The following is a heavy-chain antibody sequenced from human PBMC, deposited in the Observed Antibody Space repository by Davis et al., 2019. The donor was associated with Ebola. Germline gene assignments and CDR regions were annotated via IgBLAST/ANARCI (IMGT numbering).Heavy chain of an antibody. V-gene: IGHV4-39*01. J-gene: IGHJ4*02. CDR2: IYYSGST. D-gene: IGHD3-22*01. CDR3: ARHDSYYYDSSGYYQLNYFDY. CDR1: GFTFSSYA. Sequence: MPGGSLRLSCAASGFTFSSYAMSWVRQPPGKGLEWIGSIYYSGSTYYNPSLKSRVTISVDTSKNQFSLKLSSVTAADTAVYYCARHDSYYYDSSGYYQLNYFDYWGQGTLVTVSS.